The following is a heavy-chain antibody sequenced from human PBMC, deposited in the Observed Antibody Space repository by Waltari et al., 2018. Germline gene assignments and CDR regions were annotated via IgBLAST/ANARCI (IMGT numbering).Heavy chain of an antibody. Sequence: EVQLLAYGGGLVQPGGSLRLSCAASGFPFSSYSITWVRQAPGKGLECVSYISKTITTIHYADSVKGRFTISRDNAKNSVYLQMNSLRDEDTAMYYCTRGFASGIHYYWGQGTLVTVSS. V-gene: IGHV3-48*02. CDR1: GFPFSSYS. CDR2: ISKTITTI. D-gene: IGHD3-10*01. J-gene: IGHJ4*02. CDR3: TRGFASGIHYY.